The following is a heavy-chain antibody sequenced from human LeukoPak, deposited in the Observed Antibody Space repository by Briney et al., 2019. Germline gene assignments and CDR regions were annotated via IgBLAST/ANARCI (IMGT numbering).Heavy chain of an antibody. CDR2: INHSGST. CDR3: ARASAYSSSSGVNY. Sequence: KTSETLSLTCAVYGGSFGGYYWTWIRQPPGKGLEWIGDINHSGSTNYNPSLKSRVTISVDTSKNQFSLRLSSVTAADTAVYFCARASAYSSSSGVNYWGQGTLVTVSS. CDR1: GGSFGGYY. V-gene: IGHV4-34*01. J-gene: IGHJ4*02. D-gene: IGHD6-6*01.